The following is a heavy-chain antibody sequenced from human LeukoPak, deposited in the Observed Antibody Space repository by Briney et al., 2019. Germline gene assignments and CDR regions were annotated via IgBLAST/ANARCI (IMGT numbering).Heavy chain of an antibody. Sequence: GGSLRLSCAASGFTFSDYAMSWVRQAPGRGLEWVSAISGSGGSTYYADSVKGRFTISRDNSKNTLYLQMNSLRAEDTAVYYCAEDLSGRGYYFDYWGQGTLVTVSS. CDR3: AEDLSGRGYYFDY. V-gene: IGHV3-23*01. D-gene: IGHD3-10*01. CDR1: GFTFSDYA. J-gene: IGHJ4*02. CDR2: ISGSGGST.